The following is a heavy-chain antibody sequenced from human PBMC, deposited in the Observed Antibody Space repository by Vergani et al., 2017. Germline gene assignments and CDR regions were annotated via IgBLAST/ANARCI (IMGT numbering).Heavy chain of an antibody. V-gene: IGHV1-18*04. D-gene: IGHD3-22*01. Sequence: QVQLVQSGAEVKKPGASVKVSCKASGYTFTSYGISWVRQAPGHGLEWMGWISANNGNTNYAQKLQGRVTMTTDTSTSTAYMELRSMRSDDTAVYYCARDCHSDSSGYYYYNNWFDPWGQGTLVTVSS. CDR1: GYTFTSYG. CDR2: ISANNGNT. J-gene: IGHJ5*02. CDR3: ARDCHSDSSGYYYYNNWFDP.